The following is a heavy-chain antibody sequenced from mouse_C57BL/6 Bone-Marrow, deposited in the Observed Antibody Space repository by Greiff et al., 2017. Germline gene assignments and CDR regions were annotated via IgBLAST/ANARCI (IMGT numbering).Heavy chain of an antibody. CDR1: GYTFTSYG. J-gene: IGHJ2*01. V-gene: IGHV1-81*01. D-gene: IGHD1-1*01. CDR2: IYPRSGNT. CDR3: ARPYGSSYNY. Sequence: QVQLQQSGAELARPGASVKLSCKASGYTFTSYGISWVKQRTGQGLEWIGEIYPRSGNTYYNKKFKGKATLTADKSSSTAYMGLRSLTSEDSAVYFCARPYGSSYNYWGQGTTLTVSS.